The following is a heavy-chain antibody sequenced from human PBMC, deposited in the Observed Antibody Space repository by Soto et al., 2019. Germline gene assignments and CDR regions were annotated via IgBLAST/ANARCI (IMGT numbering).Heavy chain of an antibody. Sequence: PGGSLRLSCAASGFTFSSYSINWVRQAPGKGLEWVSFITSSGSYIFYADSLKGRSTVSRDNAKNSVYLHMSSLRAEDTAVYYCARDGEAHYGLDVWGQGTTVTVSS. D-gene: IGHD3-10*01. CDR1: GFTFSSYS. CDR2: ITSSGSYI. J-gene: IGHJ6*02. CDR3: ARDGEAHYGLDV. V-gene: IGHV3-21*01.